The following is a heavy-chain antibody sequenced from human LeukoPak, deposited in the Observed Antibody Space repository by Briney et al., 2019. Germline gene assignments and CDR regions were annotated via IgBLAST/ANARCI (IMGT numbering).Heavy chain of an antibody. Sequence: GASVKVSCKASGYTFTGYYMHWVRQAPGQGLEWMGWINPNSGGTNYAQEFQGKVTMTRDTSISTAYMELSRLRSGDTAVYYCARGTGTVFFDYWGQGTLVTVSS. J-gene: IGHJ4*02. CDR1: GYTFTGYY. CDR2: INPNSGGT. CDR3: ARGTGTVFFDY. V-gene: IGHV1-2*02. D-gene: IGHD3/OR15-3a*01.